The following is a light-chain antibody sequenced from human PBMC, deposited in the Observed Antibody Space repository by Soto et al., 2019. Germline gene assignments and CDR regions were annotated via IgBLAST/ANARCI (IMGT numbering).Light chain of an antibody. Sequence: QSVLTQPASVSGSPGQSITISCTGTSSEVGGYNYVSWYQQYPGKAPKLMIYDVSNRPSGVSNRFSGSKSGNTASLTISVLQAEDESDYYCSSYTGSSTYVFGTGIKVPVL. CDR1: SSEVGGYNY. CDR2: DVS. V-gene: IGLV2-14*01. J-gene: IGLJ1*01. CDR3: SSYTGSSTYV.